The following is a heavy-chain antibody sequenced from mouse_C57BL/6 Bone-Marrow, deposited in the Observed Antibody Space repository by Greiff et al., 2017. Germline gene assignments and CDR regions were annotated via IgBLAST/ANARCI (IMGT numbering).Heavy chain of an antibody. V-gene: IGHV1-82*01. CDR3: ARGSTAQATPYAMDY. CDR2: IYPGDGDT. Sequence: VQLQQSGPELVKPGASVKISCKASGYAFSSSWMNWVKQRPGKGLEWIGRIYPGDGDTNYNGKFKGKATLTADKSSSTAYMQLSSLTSEDSAVYFCARGSTAQATPYAMDYWGQGTSVTVSS. J-gene: IGHJ4*01. CDR1: GYAFSSSW. D-gene: IGHD3-2*02.